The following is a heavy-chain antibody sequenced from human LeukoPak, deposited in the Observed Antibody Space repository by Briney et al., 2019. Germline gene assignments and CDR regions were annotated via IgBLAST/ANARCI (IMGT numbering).Heavy chain of an antibody. Sequence: SETLSLTCAVYGGSFSGYYWSWIRQPPGKGLEWIGEIHHSGSTNYNPSLKSRVTISVDTSKNVFSLKLSSVTAADTAVYYCARGASSFWDYWGQGTLVTVSS. D-gene: IGHD6-19*01. CDR3: ARGASSFWDY. J-gene: IGHJ4*02. CDR2: IHHSGST. V-gene: IGHV4-34*01. CDR1: GGSFSGYY.